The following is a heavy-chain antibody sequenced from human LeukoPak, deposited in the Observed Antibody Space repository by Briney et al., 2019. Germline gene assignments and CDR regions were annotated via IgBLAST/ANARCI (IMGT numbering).Heavy chain of an antibody. CDR2: ISAYNGNT. D-gene: IGHD2-21*01. J-gene: IGHJ5*02. CDR1: GYTFTSYG. V-gene: IGHV1-18*01. CDR3: ASAGVISVYNWFDP. Sequence: ASVKVSCKASGYTFTSYGISWVRQAPGQGLEWMGWISAYNGNTNYAQILQGRVTMTTDTSTSTAYMELRSLRSDDTAVYYCASAGVISVYNWFDPWGQGTLVTVSS.